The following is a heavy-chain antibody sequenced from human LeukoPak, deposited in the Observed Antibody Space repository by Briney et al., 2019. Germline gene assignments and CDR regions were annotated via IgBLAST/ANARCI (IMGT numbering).Heavy chain of an antibody. V-gene: IGHV4-34*01. J-gene: IGHJ4*02. CDR3: ARGRGYQLLY. CDR2: INHSGST. Sequence: SETLSLTCAVYGGSFSGDYWSWIRQPPGKGLEWIGEINHSGSTNYNPSLKSRVTISVDTSKNQFSLKLSSVTAADTAVYYCARGRGYQLLYWGQGTLVTVSS. CDR1: GGSFSGDY. D-gene: IGHD2-2*01.